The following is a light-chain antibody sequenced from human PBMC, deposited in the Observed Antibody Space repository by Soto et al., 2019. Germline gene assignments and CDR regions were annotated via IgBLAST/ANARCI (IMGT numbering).Light chain of an antibody. CDR1: QSVSSNY. CDR3: QQYGGSPRT. J-gene: IGKJ1*01. CDR2: GAS. Sequence: EIVLTQSPGTLSLSPGERATLSCRASQSVSSNYLAWYQQKSGQAPRLLIYGASSRATGIPDRFSGSGSGTDFTLTMSRLEPEDFAVYYCQQYGGSPRTFGQGTKVDIK. V-gene: IGKV3-20*01.